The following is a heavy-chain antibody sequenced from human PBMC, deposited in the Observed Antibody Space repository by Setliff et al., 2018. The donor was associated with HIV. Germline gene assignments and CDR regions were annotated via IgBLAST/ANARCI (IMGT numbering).Heavy chain of an antibody. D-gene: IGHD3-3*01. CDR2: MYYSGNA. CDR3: ARDQSDWFY. CDR1: GVSISNYY. Sequence: PSETLSLTCTVSGVSISNYYWSWIRQPPGKGLEWIGYMYYSGNANYNPSLKSRVTISVDTSKSQFSLKLNSVTAADTAVYYCARDQSDWFYWGQGTLVTVSS. J-gene: IGHJ4*02. V-gene: IGHV4-59*01.